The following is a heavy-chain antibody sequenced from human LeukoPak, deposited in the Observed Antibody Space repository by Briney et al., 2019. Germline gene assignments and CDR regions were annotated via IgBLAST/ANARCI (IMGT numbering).Heavy chain of an antibody. CDR2: ISAYNGDT. CDR1: GYTFTSYG. Sequence: GASVKVSYKASGYTFTSYGISWVRQAPGQGLEWMGWISAYNGDTKHAQKVQGRVTMTTDTSTSTAYMELRSLRSDDTAVYYCARGFPPRRNYDSSGYYSYYFDYWGQGTLVTVSS. CDR3: ARGFPPRRNYDSSGYYSYYFDY. J-gene: IGHJ4*02. V-gene: IGHV1-18*01. D-gene: IGHD3-22*01.